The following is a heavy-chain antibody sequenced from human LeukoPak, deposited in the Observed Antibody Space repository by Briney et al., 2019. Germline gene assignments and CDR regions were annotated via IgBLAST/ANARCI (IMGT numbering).Heavy chain of an antibody. Sequence: GGSLRLSCAASGFTFSSYGMLWVRQAPGKGMEWVAVISYDGSNKYYADSVKGRFTISRDNSKNTLYLQMNSLRAEDTAVYYCAKLIDYGGNSVSYWGQGTLVTVSS. D-gene: IGHD4-23*01. V-gene: IGHV3-30*18. CDR2: ISYDGSNK. CDR3: AKLIDYGGNSVSY. J-gene: IGHJ4*02. CDR1: GFTFSSYG.